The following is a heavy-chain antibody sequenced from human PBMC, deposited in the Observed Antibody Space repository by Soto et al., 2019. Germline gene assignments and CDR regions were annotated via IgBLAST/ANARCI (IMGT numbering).Heavy chain of an antibody. D-gene: IGHD2-15*01. CDR1: GGTFSTHA. CDR2: IIPMFGTP. CDR3: AREAGYRQGLSRGPPFDP. V-gene: IGHV1-69*01. J-gene: IGHJ5*02. Sequence: QVHLVQSGAEVKKPGSSVTVSCKASGGTFSTHAISWVRQVPGQGLEWMGGIIPMFGTPNYAHKFQGRLCITADESTPTAYIELSTLSSDDTALYCCAREAGYRQGLSRGPPFDPWGHGTQVTVAS.